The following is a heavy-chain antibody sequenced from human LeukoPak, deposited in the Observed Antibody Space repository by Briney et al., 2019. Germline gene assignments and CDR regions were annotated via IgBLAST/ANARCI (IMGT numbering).Heavy chain of an antibody. V-gene: IGHV3-7*03. CDR3: ATGGN. D-gene: IGHD3-16*01. Sequence: GGSLRLSCAVSGFTVSSSWMTRVRQAPGKGLEWVANINQNGREKNYVDSVKGRFTISRDNAKNSLYLQMNSLRVEDTAVYYCATGGNWGQGTLVTVSS. J-gene: IGHJ4*02. CDR2: INQNGREK. CDR1: GFTVSSSW.